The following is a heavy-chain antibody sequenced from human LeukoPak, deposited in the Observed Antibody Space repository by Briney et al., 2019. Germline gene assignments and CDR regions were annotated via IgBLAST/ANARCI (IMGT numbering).Heavy chain of an antibody. CDR3: ARGGLDHAFDV. D-gene: IGHD3/OR15-3a*01. J-gene: IGHJ3*01. CDR1: GFTFSSYW. Sequence: GRSLRLSCAASGFTFSSYWIYWVRQVPGQGLEYVSRINNDGRGTTYADSVKGRFTISRDNAKNTVYLQMNSLRPEDTAMYYCARGGLDHAFDVWGQGTMVTVSS. CDR2: INNDGRGT. V-gene: IGHV3-74*01.